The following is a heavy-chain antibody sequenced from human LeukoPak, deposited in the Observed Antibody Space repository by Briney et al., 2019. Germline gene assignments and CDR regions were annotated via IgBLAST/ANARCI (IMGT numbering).Heavy chain of an antibody. V-gene: IGHV3-30*02. CDR3: GKGRTGYSYGYGIDS. J-gene: IGHJ4*02. D-gene: IGHD5-18*01. CDR1: GFTFSSYG. Sequence: GGSLRLSCAASGFTFSSYGMHWVRQAPGKGLEWVAFIRYDGSNKYYADSVKGRFTISRDNSKNTLYLQMNSLRAEDTAVYYCGKGRTGYSYGYGIDSWGQGTLVTVSS. CDR2: IRYDGSNK.